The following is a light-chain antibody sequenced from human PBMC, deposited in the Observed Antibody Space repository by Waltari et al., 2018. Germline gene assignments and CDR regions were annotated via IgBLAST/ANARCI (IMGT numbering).Light chain of an antibody. CDR3: QHSNNYSRWT. CDR1: QSISSW. V-gene: IGKV1-5*03. CDR2: KAS. J-gene: IGKJ1*01. Sequence: DIQMTQSPSTLSVSVGDRVTITCRASQSISSWLAWYQQKPGKAPKLLIYKASNFESGVPSRFSGSGSGTDFTLTFSCLQPDDFATYYCQHSNNYSRWTFGQVTKVEIK.